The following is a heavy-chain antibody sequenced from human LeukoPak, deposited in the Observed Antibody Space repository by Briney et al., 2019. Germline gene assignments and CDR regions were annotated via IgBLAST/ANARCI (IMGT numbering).Heavy chain of an antibody. D-gene: IGHD2-2*02. CDR2: FDSEDGET. Sequence: ASVKVSCKVSGYTLTELSMHWVRQAPGKGLEWMGGFDSEDGETIYAQKFQGRVTMTEDTSTDTAYMELSSLRSEDTAVYYCATVRHCSSTSCYRFPYGMDVWGQGTTVTVSS. V-gene: IGHV1-24*01. CDR3: ATVRHCSSTSCYRFPYGMDV. CDR1: GYTLTELS. J-gene: IGHJ6*02.